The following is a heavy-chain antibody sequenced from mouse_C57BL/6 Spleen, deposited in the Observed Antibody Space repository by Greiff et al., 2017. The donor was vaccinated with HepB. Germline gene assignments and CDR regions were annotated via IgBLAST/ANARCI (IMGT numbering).Heavy chain of an antibody. CDR1: GFSFTSYG. D-gene: IGHD2-5*01. J-gene: IGHJ4*01. V-gene: IGHV2-2*01. CDR3: ASSNYEGNAMDY. CDR2: IWSGGST. Sequence: QVQLQQSGPGLVQPSQSLSITCTVSGFSFTSYGVHWVRPSPGKGLEWLGVIWSGGSTDYNAAFISRLSISKNNSKSQVFFKMNSLQADDTAIYYCASSNYEGNAMDYWGQGTSVTVSS.